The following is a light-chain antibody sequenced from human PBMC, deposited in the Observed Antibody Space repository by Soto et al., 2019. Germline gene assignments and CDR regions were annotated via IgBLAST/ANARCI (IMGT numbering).Light chain of an antibody. CDR2: EVS. J-gene: IGLJ1*01. CDR3: SSYAGSSNYI. CDR1: SSYVGGYNY. Sequence: QSVLTQPPSASGSPGQSVIISCTGTSSYVGGYNYVSWYQQHPGKAPKLLIYEVSKRPSGVPDRFSGSKSGNTASLTVSGLQAEDEADYYCSSYAGSSNYIFGTGTKVTVL. V-gene: IGLV2-8*01.